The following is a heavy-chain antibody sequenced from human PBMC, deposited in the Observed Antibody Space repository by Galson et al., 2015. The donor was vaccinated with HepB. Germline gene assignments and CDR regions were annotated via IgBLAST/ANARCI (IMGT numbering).Heavy chain of an antibody. CDR1: GYTLTELS. Sequence: SVKVSCKVSGYTLTELSMHWVWQAPGKGLEWMGLFDPEDGETIYAQKFQGRVTMTEDTSTDTAYMELSSLASEDTAVYYCTAYYYESSGFFYGFDYWGQGTLVTVSS. J-gene: IGHJ4*02. D-gene: IGHD3-22*01. CDR2: FDPEDGET. V-gene: IGHV1-24*01. CDR3: TAYYYESSGFFYGFDY.